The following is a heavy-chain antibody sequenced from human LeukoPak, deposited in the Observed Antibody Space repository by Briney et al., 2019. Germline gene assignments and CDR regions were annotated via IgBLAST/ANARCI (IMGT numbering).Heavy chain of an antibody. D-gene: IGHD3-22*01. J-gene: IGHJ4*02. CDR3: ARVYLGVYYYGSSGYSHLDY. V-gene: IGHV1-2*02. CDR2: INPNSGGT. Sequence: ASVKVSCKASGYTFTDYYMHWVRQAPGQGLEWMGWINPNSGGTNYAQKFQGSVTMTSDTSISTAYMELSRLRSDDTAVYYCARVYLGVYYYGSSGYSHLDYWGQGTLVTVSS. CDR1: GYTFTDYY.